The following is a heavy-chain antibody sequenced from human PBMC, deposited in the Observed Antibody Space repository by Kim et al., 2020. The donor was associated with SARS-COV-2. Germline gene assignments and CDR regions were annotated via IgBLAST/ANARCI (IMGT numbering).Heavy chain of an antibody. V-gene: IGHV4-34*01. CDR3: ARGTRQWLSRHYYYYMDV. J-gene: IGHJ6*03. Sequence: LQSRVTISVDTSKNQFSLKLSSVTAEDTAVYYCARGTRQWLSRHYYYYMDVWGKGTTVTVSS. D-gene: IGHD6-19*01.